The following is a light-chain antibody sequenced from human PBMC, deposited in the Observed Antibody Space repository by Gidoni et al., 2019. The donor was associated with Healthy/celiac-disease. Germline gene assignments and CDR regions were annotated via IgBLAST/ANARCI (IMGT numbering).Light chain of an antibody. J-gene: IGKJ4*01. CDR2: DAS. Sequence: EIVLTQSPATLSLSPGERATLSCRASQSVSSYLAWYQQKPGQAPRLLIYDASNRATCIPARFSGSGSGTDLTLTISSLVPEDFAVYYCQQRSNWLTFGGGTKVEIK. CDR1: QSVSSY. CDR3: QQRSNWLT. V-gene: IGKV3-11*01.